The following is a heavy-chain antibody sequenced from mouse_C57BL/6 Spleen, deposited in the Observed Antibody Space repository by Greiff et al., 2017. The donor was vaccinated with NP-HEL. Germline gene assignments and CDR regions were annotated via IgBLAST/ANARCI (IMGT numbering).Heavy chain of an antibody. CDR1: GYTFTDYN. D-gene: IGHD1-1*01. J-gene: IGHJ3*01. Sequence: EVQLQQSGPELVKPGASVKMSCKASGYTFTDYNMHWVKQSHGKSLEWTGYINPNNGGTSYNQKFKGKATLTVNKSSSTAYMELRSLTSEDSAVYYCARAYGSSYTFAYWGQGTLVTVSA. V-gene: IGHV1-22*01. CDR2: INPNNGGT. CDR3: ARAYGSSYTFAY.